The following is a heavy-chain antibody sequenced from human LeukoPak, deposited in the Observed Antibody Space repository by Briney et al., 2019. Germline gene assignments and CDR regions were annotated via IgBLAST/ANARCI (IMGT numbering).Heavy chain of an antibody. J-gene: IGHJ4*02. CDR2: IYHSGST. CDR1: GGSISSSNW. V-gene: IGHV4-4*02. Sequence: SGTLSLTCAVSGGSISSSNWWSWVRQPPGKGLEWIGEIYHSGSTNYNPSLKSRVTLSVDRSKNQFSLKLTSVTAADTAVYYCATRIAAAGTGSYFDYWGQGTLVTVSS. CDR3: ATRIAAAGTGSYFDY. D-gene: IGHD6-13*01.